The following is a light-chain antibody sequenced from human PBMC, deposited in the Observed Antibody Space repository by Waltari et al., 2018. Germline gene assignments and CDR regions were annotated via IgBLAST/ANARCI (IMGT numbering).Light chain of an antibody. CDR3: SSFTNTNAWV. J-gene: IGLJ3*02. CDR2: EVY. V-gene: IGLV2-18*02. Sequence: QSALTQPHSVSGSPGQSVTISCTGTSSDVGNYNRVSWHQQPPGTAPKLMIYEVYNRPHGVPDRFTGSKPCNPASLTISGLQAEDEADYYCSSFTNTNAWVFGGGTKLTVL. CDR1: SSDVGNYNR.